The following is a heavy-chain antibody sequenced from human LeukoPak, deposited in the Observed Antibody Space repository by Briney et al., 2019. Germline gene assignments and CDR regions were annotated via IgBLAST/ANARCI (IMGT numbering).Heavy chain of an antibody. CDR3: ARGAPGGYKKGCFDY. D-gene: IGHD5-24*01. Sequence: TSDTLTLMCTLSGGPISSYYWSWLRQPRGKGLEWFVYIYYSGSTKYNPSLKSRVTISVDTSKNQFPLKLSSVTAADTAVYYCARGAPGGYKKGCFDYWGQGTLVTVSS. CDR2: IYYSGST. J-gene: IGHJ4*02. V-gene: IGHV4-59*07. CDR1: GGPISSYY.